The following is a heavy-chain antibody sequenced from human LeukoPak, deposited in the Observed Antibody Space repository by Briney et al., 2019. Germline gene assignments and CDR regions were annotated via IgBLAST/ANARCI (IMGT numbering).Heavy chain of an antibody. CDR2: IKQDGSEK. Sequence: GGSLRLSCAASGFTFSSYWMSWVRQAPGKGLEWVAIIKQDGSEKYYVDSVKGRFTISRDNAKNSLYLQMNSLRAEDTAVYYCARDRSSGYYYLYAFDIWGQGTMVTVSS. D-gene: IGHD3-22*01. CDR1: GFTFSSYW. V-gene: IGHV3-7*01. J-gene: IGHJ3*02. CDR3: ARDRSSGYYYLYAFDI.